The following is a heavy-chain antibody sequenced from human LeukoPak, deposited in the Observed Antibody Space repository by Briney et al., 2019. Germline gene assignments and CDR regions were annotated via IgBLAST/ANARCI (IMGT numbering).Heavy chain of an antibody. Sequence: SETLSLTCAVSGYPINKAYYWVWIRQPPGKGLEWIGSLYHPDSTYYNPSLKSRVTMSVDTSRNQFSLKLSFVTAADTAVYYCARQYDSYFYYYLDLWGTGTTVTVSS. D-gene: IGHD2-2*01. CDR1: GYPINKAYY. CDR2: LYHPDST. CDR3: ARQYDSYFYYYLDL. J-gene: IGHJ6*03. V-gene: IGHV4-38-2*01.